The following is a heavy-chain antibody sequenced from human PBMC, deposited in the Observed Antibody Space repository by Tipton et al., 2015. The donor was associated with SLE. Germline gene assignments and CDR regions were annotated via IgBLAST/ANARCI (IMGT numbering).Heavy chain of an antibody. J-gene: IGHJ4*02. CDR1: GFTFSSYS. CDR3: ARDRSHDPRVLDY. D-gene: IGHD3-16*01. V-gene: IGHV3-21*01. CDR2: ISSSSTYL. Sequence: SLRLSCAASGFTFSSYSMTWVRQAPGKGLEWVSSISSSSTYLYYADSVKGRFTISRDNAKNSLYLQMNSLRAEDTAVYYCARDRSHDPRVLDYWGQGTLVTVSS.